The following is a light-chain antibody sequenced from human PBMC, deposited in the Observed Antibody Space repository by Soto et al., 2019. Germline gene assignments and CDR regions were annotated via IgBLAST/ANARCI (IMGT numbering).Light chain of an antibody. CDR2: GNS. Sequence: QSVLTQPPSVSGAPGQRVTISCTGSSSNIGAGYDVHWYQQLPGTAPKLLIYGNSNRPSGVPDRSSGSKSGTSASLAITGLQAEDEADYYGQSNDNSLSGYVVFGGGTKLTVL. CDR1: SSNIGAGYD. J-gene: IGLJ2*01. CDR3: QSNDNSLSGYVV. V-gene: IGLV1-40*01.